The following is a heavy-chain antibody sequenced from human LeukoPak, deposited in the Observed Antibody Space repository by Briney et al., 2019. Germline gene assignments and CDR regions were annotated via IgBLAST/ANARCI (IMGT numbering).Heavy chain of an antibody. Sequence: SETLSLTCAVYGGSFSDYYWSWIRQPPGKGLEWIGEINHSGSTNYNPSLKSRVTISVDTSKNHFSLKLSSVTAADTAVYYCARDFEYSSSSGDDAFDIWGQGTMATVSS. CDR1: GGSFSDYY. J-gene: IGHJ3*02. CDR2: INHSGST. CDR3: ARDFEYSSSSGDDAFDI. D-gene: IGHD6-6*01. V-gene: IGHV4-34*01.